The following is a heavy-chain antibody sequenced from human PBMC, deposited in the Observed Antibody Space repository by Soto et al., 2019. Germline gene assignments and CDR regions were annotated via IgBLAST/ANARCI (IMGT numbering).Heavy chain of an antibody. CDR3: VRDKYYDFWSGYYTAYQFYGMDV. V-gene: IGHV3-74*01. D-gene: IGHD3-3*01. CDR1: GFTYSRYW. CDR2: INSDGSST. Sequence: GGSLRLSCAASGFTYSRYWMHWVRQAPGKGLVWVSRINSDGSSTTYVDSVKGRFTISRDNARNTLSLQMNSLRADDTAVYYCVRDKYYDFWSGYYTAYQFYGMDVWGQGTTVTVSS. J-gene: IGHJ6*02.